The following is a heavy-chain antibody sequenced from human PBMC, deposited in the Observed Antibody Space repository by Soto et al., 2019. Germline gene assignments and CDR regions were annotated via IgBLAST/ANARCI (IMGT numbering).Heavy chain of an antibody. CDR1: GFSVSTTGMG. J-gene: IGHJ4*02. D-gene: IGHD5-18*01. V-gene: IGHV2-5*01. Sequence: SGPTLVNPTETLTLTCTFSGFSVSTTGMGVGWIRQPPGKALEWLALIFWNDDKRYIPSLKSRLTITKGTYNNQVVLTMTNMDPVYTGTYYCAHRGYKYGPLFDYWGQGTRVIVSS. CDR2: IFWNDDK. CDR3: AHRGYKYGPLFDY.